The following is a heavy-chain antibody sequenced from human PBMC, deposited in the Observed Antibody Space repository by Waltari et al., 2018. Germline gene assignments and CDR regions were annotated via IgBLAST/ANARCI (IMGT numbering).Heavy chain of an antibody. V-gene: IGHV1-2*06. Sequence: LVQSGAEVKKPGASVKVSCKASGYTFTVYDILWGRQAPGQGLEWVGRINPKNGDTHYAKNFQGRFALTTDTSTNTAFMELQRLRSDDTAVYYCLRDSSGSHFDYWGQGTLVTVSS. J-gene: IGHJ4*02. CDR1: GYTFTVYD. D-gene: IGHD3-22*01. CDR3: LRDSSGSHFDY. CDR2: INPKNGDT.